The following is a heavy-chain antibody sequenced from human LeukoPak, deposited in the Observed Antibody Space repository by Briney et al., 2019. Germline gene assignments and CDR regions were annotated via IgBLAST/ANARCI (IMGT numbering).Heavy chain of an antibody. CDR2: INPNSGGT. V-gene: IGHV1-2*02. CDR1: GYTFTSYD. CDR3: ATLWAIDKIKKYYFDY. Sequence: ASVKVSCKASGYTFTSYDINWVRQAPGQGLEWMGWINPNSGGTYYAHKFQGRITMTRDTSISTAYMELSSLRSDDTAIYYCATLWAIDKIKKYYFDYWGQGTLVSVSS. J-gene: IGHJ4*02. D-gene: IGHD2-21*01.